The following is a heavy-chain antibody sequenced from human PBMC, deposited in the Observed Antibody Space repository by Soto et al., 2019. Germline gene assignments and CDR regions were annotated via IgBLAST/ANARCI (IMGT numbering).Heavy chain of an antibody. J-gene: IGHJ6*02. V-gene: IGHV1-18*01. Sequence: ASVKVSCKASGYTFTSYDINWVRQAPGQGLEWMGWISAYNGNTNYAQKLQGRVTMTTDTSTSTAYMELRSLRSDDTAVYYCARVSKAGSSWYFYGMDVWGQGTTVTVSS. CDR3: ARVSKAGSSWYFYGMDV. CDR2: ISAYNGNT. CDR1: GYTFTSYD. D-gene: IGHD6-13*01.